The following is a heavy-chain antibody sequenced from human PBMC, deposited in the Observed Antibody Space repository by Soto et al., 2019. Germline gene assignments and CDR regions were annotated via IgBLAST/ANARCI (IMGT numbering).Heavy chain of an antibody. Sequence: QVQLQESGPGLVKPSQTLSLTCTVSGGSISSGGYYWSWIRQHPGKGLEWIGYIYYSGSTYYNPSLKSRVTIAVDASKNQFSLKLSSVTAADTAVNACARDRGLVRATPADYWGQGTLVTVSS. CDR3: ARDRGLVRATPADY. V-gene: IGHV4-31*03. J-gene: IGHJ4*02. CDR1: GGSISSGGYY. CDR2: IYYSGST. D-gene: IGHD1-26*01.